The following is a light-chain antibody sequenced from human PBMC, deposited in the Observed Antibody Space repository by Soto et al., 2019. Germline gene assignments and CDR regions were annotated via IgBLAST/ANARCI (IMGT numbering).Light chain of an antibody. J-gene: IGKJ2*01. Sequence: EIILTQSPASLSVSPGERATLSCRASPSVNNNLAWYQQKRGQAPRLLIYGASTMATGIPGRFRGSGSGTEFTLTITSLQSEAFAVYFCQQYNNWPPDTFGQGTKLEIK. CDR3: QQYNNWPPDT. CDR2: GAS. CDR1: PSVNNN. V-gene: IGKV3-15*01.